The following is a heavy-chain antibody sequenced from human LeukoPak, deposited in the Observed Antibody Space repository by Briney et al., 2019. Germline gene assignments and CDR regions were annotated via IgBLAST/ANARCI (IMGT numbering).Heavy chain of an antibody. D-gene: IGHD2-21*01. Sequence: ASVKVSCKASGGTFSSYAISWVRQAPGQGLEWMGIINPSGGSTSYAQKFQGRVTITRDTSASTVYMELSTLRPDDMAVYYCARGRGTIGSNRDFYFYYYMDIWGNGTTVTVSS. J-gene: IGHJ6*03. CDR3: ARGRGTIGSNRDFYFYYYMDI. CDR1: GGTFSSYA. V-gene: IGHV1-46*01. CDR2: INPSGGST.